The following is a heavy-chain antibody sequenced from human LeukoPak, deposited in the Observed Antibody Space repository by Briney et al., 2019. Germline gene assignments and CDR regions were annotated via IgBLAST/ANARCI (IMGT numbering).Heavy chain of an antibody. J-gene: IGHJ6*03. D-gene: IGHD3-3*01. Sequence: ASVKVSCKASGYTFTSYGVSWVRQAPGQGLEWMGWISGYNGNTNYAQKLQGRVTMTTDTSTSTAYMELRSLRSDDTAVYYCARGGPYDFWSGYFSYYYYYYMDVWGKGTTVTVSS. V-gene: IGHV1-18*01. CDR3: ARGGPYDFWSGYFSYYYYYYMDV. CDR2: ISGYNGNT. CDR1: GYTFTSYG.